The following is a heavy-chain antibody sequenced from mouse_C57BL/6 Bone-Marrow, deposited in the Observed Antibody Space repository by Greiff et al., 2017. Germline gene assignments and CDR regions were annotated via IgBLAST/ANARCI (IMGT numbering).Heavy chain of an antibody. CDR2: INPSSGYT. Sequence: QVQLQQSGAELARPGASVKMSCKASGYTFTSYTMHWVKQRPGQGLEWIGYINPSSGYTKYNQKFKDKATLTADKSSSTAYMQLSSLTSEDSAVYYCARSITTVVATEGYAMDCWGQGTSVTVSS. J-gene: IGHJ4*01. CDR1: GYTFTSYT. V-gene: IGHV1-4*01. D-gene: IGHD1-1*01. CDR3: ARSITTVVATEGYAMDC.